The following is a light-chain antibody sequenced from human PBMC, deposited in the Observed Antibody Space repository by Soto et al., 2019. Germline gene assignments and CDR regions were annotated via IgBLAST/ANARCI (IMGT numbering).Light chain of an antibody. CDR2: EDT. V-gene: IGLV2-23*01. J-gene: IGLJ1*01. Sequence: QSVLTQPASVSGSPGQSITISCTGTSSDVGSYDLVSWYQQPPGKAPKLMIYEDTKRPSGISTRFSGSKSGNAASLTISGLQADDEADYYFCSYAGSGTFVFGTGTKLTVL. CDR3: CSYAGSGTFV. CDR1: SSDVGSYDL.